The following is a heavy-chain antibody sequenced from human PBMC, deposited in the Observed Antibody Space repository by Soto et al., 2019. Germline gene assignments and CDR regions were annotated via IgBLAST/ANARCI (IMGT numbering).Heavy chain of an antibody. D-gene: IGHD4-17*01. CDR1: GFTFSSYA. J-gene: IGHJ4*02. V-gene: IGHV3-23*04. Sequence: VQLVESGGGVVQPGRSLRLSCAASGFTFSSYAMSWVRQAPGKGLEWVSAISGSGGSTYYADSVKGRFTISRDNSKNTMYLQMNRLRAEDTAVYYCAKESYRIYGDPPEGYWGQGTLVTVSS. CDR2: ISGSGGST. CDR3: AKESYRIYGDPPEGY.